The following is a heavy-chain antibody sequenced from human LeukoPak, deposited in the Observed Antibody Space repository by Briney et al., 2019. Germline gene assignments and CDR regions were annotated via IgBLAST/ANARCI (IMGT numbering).Heavy chain of an antibody. J-gene: IGHJ4*02. CDR2: IRSKANSYAT. Sequence: PGGSLRLSCAASGFTFSGSAMHWVRQASGKGLGWVGRIRSKANSYATAYAASVKGRFTISRDDSKNTAYLQMNSLKTEDTAVYYCTSMVASFDYWGQGTLVTVSS. D-gene: IGHD5-12*01. CDR1: GFTFSGSA. CDR3: TSMVASFDY. V-gene: IGHV3-73*01.